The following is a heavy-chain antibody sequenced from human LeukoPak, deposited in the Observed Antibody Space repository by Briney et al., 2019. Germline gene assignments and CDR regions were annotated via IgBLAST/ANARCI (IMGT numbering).Heavy chain of an antibody. V-gene: IGHV3-21*01. J-gene: IGHJ4*02. CDR1: GFTFSTYN. CDR3: ARDARLYKWELLAY. CDR2: ITSSSSYA. D-gene: IGHD1-26*01. Sequence: GGSLRLSCEASGFTFSTYNMNWVHQAPGKRLEWVSSITSSSSYAFYADSVKGRFTISRDNSKNTVYLQMDNLRPEDTAVYYCARDARLYKWELLAYWGQGTLVTVSS.